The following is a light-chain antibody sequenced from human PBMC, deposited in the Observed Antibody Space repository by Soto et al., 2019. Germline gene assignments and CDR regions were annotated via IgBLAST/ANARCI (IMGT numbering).Light chain of an antibody. J-gene: IGKJ1*01. V-gene: IGKV3-15*01. CDR1: QSVITN. Sequence: EIVMTQSPATLSVSPWERATLSCRASQSVITNLAWYQQKSGQAPRLLIYAASTRATDIPARFSGSGSGTEFTLTISNLQPDDFATYYCQQYNSYSWTFGQGTKVDIK. CDR3: QQYNSYSWT. CDR2: AAS.